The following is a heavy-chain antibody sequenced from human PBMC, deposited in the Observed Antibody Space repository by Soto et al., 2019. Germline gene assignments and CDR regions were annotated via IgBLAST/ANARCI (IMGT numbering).Heavy chain of an antibody. J-gene: IGHJ5*01. CDR1: RGSFSSDA. CDR2: LIPIFGKA. CDR3: ARGVTGGTYDS. D-gene: IGHD1-26*01. Sequence: QVQLVQSGAEVKKPDSSVKVSCTASRGSFSSDAITWVRQPPRQGLEWMGGLIPIFGKATYAQKFQDRVTFTADEATCTAYMELSGLKSEDTAIYYCARGVTGGTYDSWRQGTLVVVSS. V-gene: IGHV1-69*01.